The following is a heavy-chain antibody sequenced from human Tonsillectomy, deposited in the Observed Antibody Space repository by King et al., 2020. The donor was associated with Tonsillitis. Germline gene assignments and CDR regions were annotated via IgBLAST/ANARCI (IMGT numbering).Heavy chain of an antibody. CDR3: TPGGATTIASGYFQH. CDR2: IWYDGSNK. CDR1: GFTFSSYG. D-gene: IGHD1-26*01. J-gene: IGHJ1*01. Sequence: VQLVESGGGVVQPGRSLRLSCAASGFTFSSYGMHWVRQAPGKGLEWVAVIWYDGSNKYYADSVKRRFTISRDNSKNTLYLQMNSLRDEDTAVYYCTPGGATTIASGYFQHWGQGTLVTVSS. V-gene: IGHV3-33*08.